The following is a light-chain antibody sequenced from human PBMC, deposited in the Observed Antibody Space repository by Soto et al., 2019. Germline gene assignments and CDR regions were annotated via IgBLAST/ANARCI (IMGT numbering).Light chain of an antibody. V-gene: IGLV2-14*01. Sequence: QSALTQPASVSGSPGQSVSISCTGSTSDVGAYNYVDWYQHKPGKAPRLLIYEVDHRPSGISPRFSGSKTGNTASLTISGLQTDDEADYYCSSYTVINTAVFGGGTKVTVL. CDR2: EVD. CDR1: TSDVGAYNY. CDR3: SSYTVINTAV. J-gene: IGLJ3*02.